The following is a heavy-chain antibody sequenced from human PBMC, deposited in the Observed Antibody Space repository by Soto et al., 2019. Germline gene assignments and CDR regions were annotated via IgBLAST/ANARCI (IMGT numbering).Heavy chain of an antibody. CDR2: IYYSGST. CDR3: ARGGGSPYHNHEFDF. Sequence: SETLSLTCTVSGGSISSGDFCWSWIRQHPGKGLEWIGYIYYSGSTFYNPSLTSRVTVSVDTSKNQFSLTLNSVTAADTAVYYCARGGGSPYHNHEFDFWGQGTLVTVSS. J-gene: IGHJ4*02. CDR1: GGSISSGDFC. D-gene: IGHD6-13*01. V-gene: IGHV4-30-4*02.